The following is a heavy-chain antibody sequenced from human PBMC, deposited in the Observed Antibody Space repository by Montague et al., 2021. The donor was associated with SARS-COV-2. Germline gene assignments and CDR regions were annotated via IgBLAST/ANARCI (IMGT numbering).Heavy chain of an antibody. J-gene: IGHJ5*02. CDR3: ARGADYDFWSGFLRYKWFDP. CDR2: INHSGST. CDR1: GGSLSGYY. D-gene: IGHD3-3*01. V-gene: IGHV4-34*01. Sequence: SETRSLTCAVYGGSLSGYYWAWIRQTPAKGLEWIGEINHSGSTNYNPSLKSRLTISVDTSKKQFSLKLNSMTVADTAVYYCARGADYDFWSGFLRYKWFDPWGLGTPVTVSS.